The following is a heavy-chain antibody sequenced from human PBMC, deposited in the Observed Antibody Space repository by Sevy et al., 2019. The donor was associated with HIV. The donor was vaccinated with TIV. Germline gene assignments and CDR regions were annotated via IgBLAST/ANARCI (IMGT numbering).Heavy chain of an antibody. J-gene: IGHJ4*02. CDR1: GFTFSSYG. CDR2: ISYDGSNK. D-gene: IGHD1-26*01. Sequence: GGSLRLSCAASGFTFSSYGMHWVRQAPGKGLEWVAVISYDGSNKYYADSVKVRFTISRDNSKNTLYLQMNSLRAEDTAVYYCAKDVVFGGVGATPSFDYWGQGTLVTVSS. CDR3: AKDVVFGGVGATPSFDY. V-gene: IGHV3-30*18.